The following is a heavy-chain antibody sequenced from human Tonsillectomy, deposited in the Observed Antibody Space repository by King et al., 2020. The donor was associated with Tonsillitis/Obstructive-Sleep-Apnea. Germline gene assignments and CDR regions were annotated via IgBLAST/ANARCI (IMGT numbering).Heavy chain of an antibody. J-gene: IGHJ5*02. Sequence: EVQLVESGGGLVQPGESLRLSCAASGFTFSSYVMSWVRQTPGKGLEWVSAISGSGGTTSYADSVKGRFTISRDNSRNTLYLQMNSLRAADAAVYYCAGDDGGTVVTSVDRWGQGNLVTVSS. CDR1: GFTFSSYV. D-gene: IGHD4-23*01. CDR2: ISGSGGTT. V-gene: IGHV3-23*04. CDR3: AGDDGGTVVTSVDR.